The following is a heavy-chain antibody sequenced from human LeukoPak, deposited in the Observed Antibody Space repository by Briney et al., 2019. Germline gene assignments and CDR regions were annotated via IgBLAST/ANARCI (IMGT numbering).Heavy chain of an antibody. CDR3: AKDFSVYNYDSRVLDY. D-gene: IGHD3-22*01. CDR2: IRYDGSNK. CDR1: GFTFSSYA. J-gene: IGHJ4*02. Sequence: GGSLRLSCAASGFTFSSYAMHWVRQAPGKGLEWVAFIRYDGSNKYYADSVKGRFTISRDNSKNTLYLQMNRLRAEDTAVYYCAKDFSVYNYDSRVLDYWGQGTLVTVSS. V-gene: IGHV3-30*02.